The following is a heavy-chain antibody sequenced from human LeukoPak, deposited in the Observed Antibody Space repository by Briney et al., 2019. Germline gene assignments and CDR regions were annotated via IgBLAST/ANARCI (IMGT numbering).Heavy chain of an antibody. CDR2: IYYSGST. D-gene: IGHD3-3*01. CDR3: ASFLTTYDLKIDY. Sequence: SETLSLTCTVSGGSISSSSYYWGWIHQPPGKGLEWIGNIYYSGSTYYNASLKSRVTISVDTSKNHFSLKLSSVTAADTAVYYCASFLTTYDLKIDYWGQGTLVTVSS. J-gene: IGHJ4*02. V-gene: IGHV4-39*07. CDR1: GGSISSSSYY.